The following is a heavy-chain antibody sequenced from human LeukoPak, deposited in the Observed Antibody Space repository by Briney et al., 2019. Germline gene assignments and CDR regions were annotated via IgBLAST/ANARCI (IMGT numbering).Heavy chain of an antibody. J-gene: IGHJ4*02. CDR2: ISYDGSNK. Sequence: QTGGSLRLSCAASGFTFSSYAMHWVRQAPGKGLEWVAVISYDGSNKYYADSVKGRFTTSRDNSKNTLYLQIDSLRAEDTAVYYCARGYYYDSSGYQIDYWGQGTLVTVSS. V-gene: IGHV3-30*01. CDR3: ARGYYYDSSGYQIDY. CDR1: GFTFSSYA. D-gene: IGHD3-22*01.